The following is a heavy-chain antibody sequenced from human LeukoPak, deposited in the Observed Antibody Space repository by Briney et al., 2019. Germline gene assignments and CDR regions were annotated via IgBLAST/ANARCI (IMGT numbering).Heavy chain of an antibody. CDR3: ARDRNYGDRNYYYYYMDV. Sequence: GGSLRLSCAASGFTVSSNYMSWVRQAPGEGLEWVSVIYSGGSTYYADSVKGRFTISRDNSKNTLYLQMNSLRAEDTAVYYCARDRNYGDRNYYYYYMDVWGKGTTVTVSS. CDR2: IYSGGST. J-gene: IGHJ6*03. V-gene: IGHV3-53*01. CDR1: GFTVSSNY. D-gene: IGHD4-17*01.